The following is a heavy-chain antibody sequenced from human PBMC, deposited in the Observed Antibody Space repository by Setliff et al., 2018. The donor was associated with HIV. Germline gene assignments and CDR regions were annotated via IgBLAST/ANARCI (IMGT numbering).Heavy chain of an antibody. Sequence: QPGGSLRLSCAASGFTVSSYYMAWVRQAPGKGLEWVSTIYSDGSTYHADSVKGRFTLSRDTSKNTLSLPMNTLRPEDTAVYFCARVRLYNSALDYWGQGTLVTVSS. CDR1: GFTVSSYY. J-gene: IGHJ4*02. D-gene: IGHD3-22*01. V-gene: IGHV3-66*02. CDR3: ARVRLYNSALDY. CDR2: IYSDGST.